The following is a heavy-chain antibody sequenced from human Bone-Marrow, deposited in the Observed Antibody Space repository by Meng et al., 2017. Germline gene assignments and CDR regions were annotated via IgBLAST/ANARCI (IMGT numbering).Heavy chain of an antibody. J-gene: IGHJ6*02. CDR1: GYTFTSCY. CDR3: AREGAIQDYDFWSGLTANYYGMDV. Sequence: ASVKVSCKASGYTFTSCYMHWVRQAPGQGLEWMGIINPSGGSTSYAQKFQGRVTITRDTSASTAYMELSSLRSEDTAVYYCAREGAIQDYDFWSGLTANYYGMDVWGQGTTVTVSS. CDR2: INPSGGST. D-gene: IGHD3-3*01. V-gene: IGHV1-46*01.